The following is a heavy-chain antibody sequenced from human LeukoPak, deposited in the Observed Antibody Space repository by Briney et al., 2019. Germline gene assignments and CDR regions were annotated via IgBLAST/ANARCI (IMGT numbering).Heavy chain of an antibody. Sequence: PSETLSLTCTVSGGSISSSSYYWGWIRQPPGKGLEWIGSIYYSGSTYYNPSLKSRVTISVDTSKNQFSLKLSSVTAADTAVYYCARKVRWLLPRTRDAFDIWGQGTMVTVSS. D-gene: IGHD3-22*01. CDR3: ARKVRWLLPRTRDAFDI. J-gene: IGHJ3*02. CDR2: IYYSGST. V-gene: IGHV4-39*07. CDR1: GGSISSSSYY.